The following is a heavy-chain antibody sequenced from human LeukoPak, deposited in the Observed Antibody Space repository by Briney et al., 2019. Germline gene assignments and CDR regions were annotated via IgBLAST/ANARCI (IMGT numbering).Heavy chain of an antibody. Sequence: GASVKVSCKASGYTFTSYDINWVRQATGQGLEWRGWKNPNSGNTGYAQKFQGRVTMTRNTSISTAYMELSSLRSEDTAVYYCARACRPYYYDSSGPTYYYYMDVWGKGTRVTVSS. V-gene: IGHV1-8*01. J-gene: IGHJ6*03. D-gene: IGHD3-22*01. CDR1: GYTFTSYD. CDR3: ARACRPYYYDSSGPTYYYYMDV. CDR2: KNPNSGNT.